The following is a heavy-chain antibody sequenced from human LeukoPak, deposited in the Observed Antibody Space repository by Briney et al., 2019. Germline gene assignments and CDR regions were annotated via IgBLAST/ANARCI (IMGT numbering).Heavy chain of an antibody. CDR3: AKGLLWYFDY. CDR1: GFTFSSYG. V-gene: IGHV3-33*06. D-gene: IGHD2-2*01. CDR2: IWYDGSNK. Sequence: GGSLRLSCAASGFTFSSYGMHWVRQAQGKGLEWVAVIWYDGSNKYYADSVKGRFTISRDNSKNTLYLQMNSLRAEDTAVYYCAKGLLWYFDYWGQGTLVTVSS. J-gene: IGHJ4*02.